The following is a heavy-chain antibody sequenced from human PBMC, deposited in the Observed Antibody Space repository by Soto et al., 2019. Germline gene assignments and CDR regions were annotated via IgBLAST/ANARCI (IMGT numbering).Heavy chain of an antibody. CDR3: ARGSLHSSGWYGY. CDR1: GYTFTSYG. Sequence: ASVKVSCKASGYTFTSYGISWLRQAPGQGLEWMGWISAYNGNTNYAQRLQGRVTMTTDTSTSKAYMELRSLRPDDTAVYYCARGSLHSSGWYGYWGQGSLVTVSS. D-gene: IGHD6-19*01. V-gene: IGHV1-18*01. CDR2: ISAYNGNT. J-gene: IGHJ4*02.